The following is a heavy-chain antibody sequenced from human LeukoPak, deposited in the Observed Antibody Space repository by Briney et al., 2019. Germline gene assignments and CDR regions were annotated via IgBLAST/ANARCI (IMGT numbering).Heavy chain of an antibody. D-gene: IGHD2-2*01. CDR3: ARDKGIGYCSSTSCSLAGWFDP. Sequence: SETLSLTCTVSGGSISSGSYYWSWIRQPAGKGLEWIGRIYTSGSTNYNPSLKSRVTISVDTSKNQFSLKLSSVTAADTAVYYCARDKGIGYCSSTSCSLAGWFDPWGQGTLVTVSS. V-gene: IGHV4-61*02. CDR1: GGSISSGSYY. J-gene: IGHJ5*02. CDR2: IYTSGST.